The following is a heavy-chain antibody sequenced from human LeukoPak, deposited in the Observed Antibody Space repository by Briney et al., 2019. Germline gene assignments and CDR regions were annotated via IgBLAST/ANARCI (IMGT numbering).Heavy chain of an antibody. CDR1: GYSFTGYF. V-gene: IGHV1-2*02. J-gene: IGHJ6*02. Sequence: ASVKVSCKASGYSFTGYFIQWVRQAPGQGLEWMGWINPNSGDTNYAQKFQGRVTMTRDTSISTAYMKLSRLRSDDAAVYYCARRFYYAMDVWGQGTTVTVSS. D-gene: IGHD3-16*01. CDR3: ARRFYYAMDV. CDR2: INPNSGDT.